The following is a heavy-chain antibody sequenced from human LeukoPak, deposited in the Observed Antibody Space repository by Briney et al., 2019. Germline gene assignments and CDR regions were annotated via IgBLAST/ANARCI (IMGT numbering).Heavy chain of an antibody. CDR2: IKQDGSQK. CDR3: ERDTSPSSRSSYFDALDM. CDR1: GVTFSNYW. J-gene: IGHJ3*02. D-gene: IGHD6-13*01. Sequence: PGGSLRLSCATSGVTFSNYWMTWVRQAQGKGLEWVANIKQDGSQKNYVDSVKGRFTISRDNTKKSLFLQMNSLRAEDTGIYYCERDTSPSSRSSYFDALDMWGQGTMVTVSS. V-gene: IGHV3-7*01.